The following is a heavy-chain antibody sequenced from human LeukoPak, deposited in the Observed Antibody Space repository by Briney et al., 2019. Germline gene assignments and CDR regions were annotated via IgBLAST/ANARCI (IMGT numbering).Heavy chain of an antibody. J-gene: IGHJ4*02. CDR1: GFPFSDYY. CDR2: IRSSGSTI. CDR3: ARESGYCTNGVCSNFDY. D-gene: IGHD2-8*01. Sequence: AGSLRLSCAASGFPFSDYYMSWIPQAPGKGLEGVSYIRSSGSTIYYADSVKGRFTISRDNAKNSLYLQMNSLRAEDTAVYYCARESGYCTNGVCSNFDYWGQGTLVTVSS. V-gene: IGHV3-11*01.